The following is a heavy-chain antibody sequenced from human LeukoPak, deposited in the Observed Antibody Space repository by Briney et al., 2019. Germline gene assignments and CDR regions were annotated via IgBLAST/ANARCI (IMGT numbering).Heavy chain of an antibody. Sequence: SETLSLTCTVSGGSISSSTYYWGWIRQPPGKGLEWIGSIFYSGRTYYNPSLKSRVAISVDTSKNQFSLKLSSVTAADTAVYYCARRRQLGRRYYFDYWGQGTLVTVSS. D-gene: IGHD6-13*01. V-gene: IGHV4-39*07. J-gene: IGHJ4*02. CDR2: IFYSGRT. CDR1: GGSISSSTYY. CDR3: ARRRQLGRRYYFDY.